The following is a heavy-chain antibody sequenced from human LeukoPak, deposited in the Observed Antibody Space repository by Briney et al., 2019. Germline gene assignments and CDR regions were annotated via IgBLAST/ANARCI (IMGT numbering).Heavy chain of an antibody. J-gene: IGHJ4*02. Sequence: SGTLSLTCAVSGGSISSSNWWSWVRQPPGKGLEWIGEIYHSGSTNYNPSLKSRVTISVDKSKNQFSVKLSSVTAADTAVYYCARVGQGTSPPFDYWGQGTLVTVSS. V-gene: IGHV4-4*02. D-gene: IGHD1-7*01. CDR1: GGSISSSNW. CDR2: IYHSGST. CDR3: ARVGQGTSPPFDY.